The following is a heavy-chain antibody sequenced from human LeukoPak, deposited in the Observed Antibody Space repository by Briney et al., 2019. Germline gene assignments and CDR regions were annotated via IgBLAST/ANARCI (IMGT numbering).Heavy chain of an antibody. CDR1: GFTFSSYG. V-gene: IGHV3-33*01. D-gene: IGHD6-13*01. CDR2: IWYDGSNK. J-gene: IGHJ4*02. CDR3: ARGAAAGWSASSYYCDY. Sequence: QPGGSLRLSCAASGFTFSSYGMHWVRQAPGEGLEWVAVIWYDGSNKYYADSVKGRFTISRDNSKNTLYLQMNSLRAEDTAVYYCARGAAAGWSASSYYCDYWGQGTLVTVSS.